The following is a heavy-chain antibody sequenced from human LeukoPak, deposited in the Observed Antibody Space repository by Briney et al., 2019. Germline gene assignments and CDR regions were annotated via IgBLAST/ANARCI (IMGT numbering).Heavy chain of an antibody. CDR3: ARGIAAAGTNWFDP. CDR1: GDSISSGGYY. CDR2: IYYSGST. V-gene: IGHV4-30-4*01. D-gene: IGHD6-13*01. J-gene: IGHJ5*02. Sequence: PSQTLSLTCTVSGDSISSGGYYWSGIRPPPGKGLEWTGYIYYSGSTDYNSSLKSRLTISVDTSKNQFSLKLNSVTAADTAFYYCARGIAAAGTNWFDPWGQGTLVTVSS.